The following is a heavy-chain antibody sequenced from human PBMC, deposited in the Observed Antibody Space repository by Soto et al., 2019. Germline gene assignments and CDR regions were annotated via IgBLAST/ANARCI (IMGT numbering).Heavy chain of an antibody. V-gene: IGHV3-48*03. CDR1: GFHFSSYE. CDR2: ISSSGSTI. Sequence: LRLSCASSGFHFSSYEMNWVSPAPGKGLEWVSYISSSGSTIYYADSVKGRSTISRDNAKNSLYLQMNSLRAEDTAVYYCARQDYGDYEGCFDYWGQGTLVNVSA. J-gene: IGHJ4*02. CDR3: ARQDYGDYEGCFDY. D-gene: IGHD4-17*01.